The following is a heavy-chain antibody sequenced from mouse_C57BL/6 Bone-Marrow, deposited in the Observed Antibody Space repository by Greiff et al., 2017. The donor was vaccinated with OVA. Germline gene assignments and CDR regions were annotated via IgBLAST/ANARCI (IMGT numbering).Heavy chain of an antibody. CDR2: INPSTGGT. CDR1: GYSFTGYY. V-gene: IGHV1-43*01. J-gene: IGHJ3*01. CDR3: PRWLLWFSY. Sequence: VQLQQSGPELVKPGASVKISCKASGYSFTGYYMHWVKQSSEKSLEWIGEINPSTGGTSYNQKFKGKATLTVDKSSSTAYMQLMSLTSVDSAVYYCPRWLLWFSYWGQGTLVTVSA. D-gene: IGHD2-3*01.